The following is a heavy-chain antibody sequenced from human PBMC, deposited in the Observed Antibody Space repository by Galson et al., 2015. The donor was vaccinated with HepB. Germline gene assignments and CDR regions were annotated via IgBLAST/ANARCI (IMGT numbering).Heavy chain of an antibody. J-gene: IGHJ6*03. CDR2: ISFDGSNK. CDR3: ARSSGRYYYYMDV. Sequence: SLRLSCAASGFPVSGNYMSWVHQAPGKGLEWVAVISFDGSNKYYADSVKGRFTISRDNSKNTLYLQMNSLRAEDTAVYYCARSSGRYYYYMDVWGKGTTVTVSS. CDR1: GFPVSGNY. V-gene: IGHV3-30-3*01.